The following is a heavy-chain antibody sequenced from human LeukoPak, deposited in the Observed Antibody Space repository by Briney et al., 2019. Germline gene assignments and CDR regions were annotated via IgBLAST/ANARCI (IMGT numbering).Heavy chain of an antibody. CDR2: ISSSNYI. D-gene: IGHD6-19*01. V-gene: IGHV3-21*01. CDR3: ARDSSGWYYFDY. Sequence: GGSLRLSCAASGFTFNSYSMNWIRQAPGKGLEWVSSISSSNYIYYADSMKGRFTISRDNAKNSLYLQMNSLRAEDTAVYYCARDSSGWYYFDYWGQGTLVTVS. CDR1: GFTFNSYS. J-gene: IGHJ4*02.